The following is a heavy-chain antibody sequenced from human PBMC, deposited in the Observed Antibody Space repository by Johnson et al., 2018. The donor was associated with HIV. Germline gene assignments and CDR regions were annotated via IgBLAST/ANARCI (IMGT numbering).Heavy chain of an antibody. J-gene: IGHJ3*02. CDR1: GFKLYEYD. CDR2: LTWNSGSK. CDR3: ARSLGVVGAIGKGAFEI. V-gene: IGHV3-20*04. Sequence: VQLVESGGDVVRPGGSLRISCVASGFKLYEYDVSWVRQVPGKGLEWVAGLTWNSGSKGYVDSVRGRFTISRDNAKNSLYLQMNSLRVEETAVYYCARSLGVVGAIGKGAFEIWGQGTMGTVSS. D-gene: IGHD1-26*01.